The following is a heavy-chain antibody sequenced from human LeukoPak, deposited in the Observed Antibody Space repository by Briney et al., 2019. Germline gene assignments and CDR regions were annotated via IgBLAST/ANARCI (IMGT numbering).Heavy chain of an antibody. CDR1: GYSNSSGYY. J-gene: IGHJ6*04. CDR2: IYHSGST. Sequence: SETLSLTCAVSGYSNSSGYYWGWIRQPPGKGLEWIGSIYHSGSTYYNPSLKSRVTISVDTSKNQFSLKLSSVTAADTAVYYCARGPITMVRGVSLLAENYGMDVWGKGTTVTVSS. V-gene: IGHV4-38-2*01. CDR3: ARGPITMVRGVSLLAENYGMDV. D-gene: IGHD3-10*01.